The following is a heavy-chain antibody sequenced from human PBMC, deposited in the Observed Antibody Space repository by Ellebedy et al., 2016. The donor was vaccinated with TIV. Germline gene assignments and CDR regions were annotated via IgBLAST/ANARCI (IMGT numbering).Heavy chain of an antibody. CDR2: IYYSGST. V-gene: IGHV4-39*07. D-gene: IGHD6-13*01. CDR1: GGSISSSSYY. J-gene: IGHJ4*02. Sequence: MPSETLSLTCTVSGGSISSSSYYWGWIRQPPGKGLEWIGSIYYSGSTYYNPSLKSRVTISVDTSKNQFSLKPSSVTAADTAVYYCAREGGSSWYLDYWGQGTLVTVSS. CDR3: AREGGSSWYLDY.